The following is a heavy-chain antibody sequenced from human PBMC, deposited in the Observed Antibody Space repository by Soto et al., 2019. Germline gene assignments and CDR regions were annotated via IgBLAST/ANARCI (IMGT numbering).Heavy chain of an antibody. D-gene: IGHD2-15*01. CDR1: GGSINNRTYY. Sequence: SETLSLTCSVSGGSINNRTYYWGWIRQPPGKGLEWIGSISYSGRTYDNPSLKSRVTISSDTSNNQFSLSLSSMTAADKAVYYCARGGGYDSFDFWGQGIQVTVSS. J-gene: IGHJ4*02. CDR2: ISYSGRT. V-gene: IGHV4-39*07. CDR3: ARGGGYDSFDF.